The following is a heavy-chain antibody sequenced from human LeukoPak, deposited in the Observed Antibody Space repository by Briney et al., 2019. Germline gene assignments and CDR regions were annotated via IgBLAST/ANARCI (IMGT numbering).Heavy chain of an antibody. CDR2: LFYSGNT. CDR3: ARGSSPFDY. CDR1: GGSISSYY. V-gene: IGHV4-59*08. J-gene: IGHJ4*02. Sequence: PSETPSLTCTVSGGSISSYYWSWIRQPPGKGLEWIGSLFYSGNTNYNPSLKSRVTISLDTSKNQVSLKLSSVTAADTAVYYCARGSSPFDYWGQGTLVTVSS.